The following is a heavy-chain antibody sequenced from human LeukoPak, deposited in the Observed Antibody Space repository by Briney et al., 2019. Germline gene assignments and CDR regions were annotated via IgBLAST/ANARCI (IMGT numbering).Heavy chain of an antibody. CDR2: ISGSGRST. Sequence: PGGSLRLSCADSGFTFNTYAMSWVRQAPGKGLEWLSTISGSGRSTYYADSVKGRFTISRDNSNNTLYLQMTGLSADDTAVFFCAKDQSEVAVAYFFDSWGQGTLVTVSS. CDR3: AKDQSEVAVAYFFDS. J-gene: IGHJ4*02. CDR1: GFTFNTYA. D-gene: IGHD6-19*01. V-gene: IGHV3-23*01.